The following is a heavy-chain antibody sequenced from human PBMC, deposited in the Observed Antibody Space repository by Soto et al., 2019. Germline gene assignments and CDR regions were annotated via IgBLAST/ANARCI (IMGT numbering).Heavy chain of an antibody. J-gene: IGHJ6*02. CDR1: GYTLTELS. D-gene: IGHD5-12*01. V-gene: IGHV1-24*01. Sequence: ASVKVSCKVSGYTLTELSMHWVRQAPGKGLEWMGGFDPENGETIYAQKFQGRVTMTTDTSTSSAYMELRSLRSDDTAVYYCARDPVARRLGYYYGMDVWGQGTTVTVSS. CDR2: FDPENGET. CDR3: ARDPVARRLGYYYGMDV.